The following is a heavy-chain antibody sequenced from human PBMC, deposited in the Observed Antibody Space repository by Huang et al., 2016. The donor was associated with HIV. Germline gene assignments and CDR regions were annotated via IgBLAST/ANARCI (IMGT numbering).Heavy chain of an antibody. CDR2: INHSGRT. V-gene: IGHV4-34*01. J-gene: IGHJ3*02. Sequence: QVQLQQWGAGLLKPSETLSLTCAVYGGSFSGYYWSWIRQSPGKGLEWIGEINHSGRTTDNPSLKSRRTISVDTSKNQFSLKLSSVTAADTAVYYCARERMMSWLDDHDAFDIWGQGTMVTVSS. CDR3: ARERMMSWLDDHDAFDI. D-gene: IGHD1-1*01. CDR1: GGSFSGYY.